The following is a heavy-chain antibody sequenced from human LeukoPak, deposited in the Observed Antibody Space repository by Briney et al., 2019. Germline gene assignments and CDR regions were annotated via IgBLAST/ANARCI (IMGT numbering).Heavy chain of an antibody. V-gene: IGHV3-48*01. Sequence: GGSLRLSCAASGFTFSSYSMNWVRQAPGKGLEWVSYISSSSSTIYYADPVKGRFTISRDNAKNSLYLQMNSLRAEDTAVYYCARDRGVVVPAADYWGQGTLVTVSS. CDR3: ARDRGVVVPAADY. J-gene: IGHJ4*02. CDR2: ISSSSSTI. CDR1: GFTFSSYS. D-gene: IGHD2-2*01.